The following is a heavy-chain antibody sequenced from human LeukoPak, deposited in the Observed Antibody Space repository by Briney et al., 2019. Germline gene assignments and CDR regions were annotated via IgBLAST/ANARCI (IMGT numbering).Heavy chain of an antibody. CDR3: ARGVAVAKKGSYFFDY. CDR2: INAGNGNT. D-gene: IGHD6-19*01. V-gene: IGHV1-3*01. Sequence: ASVKVSCKASGYTFTSYAMHWVRQAPGQRLEWMGWINAGNGNTKYPQKFQGRVTITRDTSASTAYMELSSLRSEDTAVYYCARGVAVAKKGSYFFDYWGQGTLVTVSS. J-gene: IGHJ4*02. CDR1: GYTFTSYA.